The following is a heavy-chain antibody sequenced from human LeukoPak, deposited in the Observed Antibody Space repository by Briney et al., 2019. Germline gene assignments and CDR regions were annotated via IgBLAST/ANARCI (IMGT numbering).Heavy chain of an antibody. CDR1: GFTFSSYS. J-gene: IGHJ3*02. Sequence: KSGGSLRLSCAASGFTFSSYSMNWVRQAPGKGLEWVSFISSGSSYICYADSVKGRFTISRDNAKNSLYLQMNSLRAEDTAMYYCARDGTETAFDIWGQGTMVTVSS. CDR2: ISSGSSYI. D-gene: IGHD1-26*01. V-gene: IGHV3-21*01. CDR3: ARDGTETAFDI.